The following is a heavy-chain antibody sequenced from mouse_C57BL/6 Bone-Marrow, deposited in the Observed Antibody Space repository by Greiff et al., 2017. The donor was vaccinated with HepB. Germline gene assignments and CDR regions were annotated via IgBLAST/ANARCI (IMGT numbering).Heavy chain of an antibody. Sequence: QVQLKESGAELVRPGASVTLSCKASGYTFTDYEMHWVKQTPVHGLEWIGAIDPETGGTAYNQKFKGEAILTADKSSSTAYMELRSLTSEDSAVYYCARRVITTVDPGASFAYWGQGTLVTVSA. D-gene: IGHD1-1*01. J-gene: IGHJ3*01. CDR1: GYTFTDYE. CDR2: IDPETGGT. CDR3: ARRVITTVDPGASFAY. V-gene: IGHV1-15*01.